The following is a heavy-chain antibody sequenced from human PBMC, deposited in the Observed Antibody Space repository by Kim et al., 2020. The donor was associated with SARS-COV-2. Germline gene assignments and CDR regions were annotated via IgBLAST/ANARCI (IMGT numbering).Heavy chain of an antibody. CDR1: DGSLTSRDYY. CDR3: ARYQSGTMFAS. Sequence: SETLSLTCSVSDGSLTSRDYYWGWIHQPPGKGLEYIGAVFYGGTTHYNPSLRGRVIISVDTSKNQFSLNVNSVTATDTAVYYCARYQSGTMFASWGRGTL. V-gene: IGHV4-39*01. J-gene: IGHJ4*02. D-gene: IGHD1-1*01. CDR2: VFYGGTT.